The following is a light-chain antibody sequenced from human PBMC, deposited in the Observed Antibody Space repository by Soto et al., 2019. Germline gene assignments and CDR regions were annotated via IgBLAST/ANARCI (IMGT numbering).Light chain of an antibody. CDR2: GAS. Sequence: IRMTQSPATLSVSQRGRATLSCRASQSISSNLAWYQQKPGQAPRLLIYGASTRATGVPDRFSGTGSGTEFTLTISSLKSEDYGVYYCQQYNYWPGTFGQGTKVDIK. V-gene: IGKV3-15*01. CDR3: QQYNYWPGT. J-gene: IGKJ1*01. CDR1: QSISSN.